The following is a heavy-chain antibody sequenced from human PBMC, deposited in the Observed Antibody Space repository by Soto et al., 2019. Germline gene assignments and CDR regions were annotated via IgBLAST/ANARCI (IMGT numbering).Heavy chain of an antibody. CDR3: ARDGYCSGGSCSPPGAFDI. J-gene: IGHJ3*02. CDR1: GFTFSSYS. D-gene: IGHD2-15*01. V-gene: IGHV3-48*02. Sequence: EVQLVESGGGLVQPGGSLRLSCAASGFTFSSYSMNWVRQAPGKGLEWVSYISSSSSTIYYADSVKGRFTISRDNAKNSLYLQMNSLRDGDPAVYYWARDGYCSGGSCSPPGAFDIGGQGTMFTVSS. CDR2: ISSSSSTI.